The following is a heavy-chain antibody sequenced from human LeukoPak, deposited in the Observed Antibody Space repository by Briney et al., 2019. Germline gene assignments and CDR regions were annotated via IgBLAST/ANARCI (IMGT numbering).Heavy chain of an antibody. J-gene: IGHJ5*02. CDR1: GYAFTGYY. V-gene: IGHV1-2*02. CDR2: INPNSGGT. Sequence: GALVKVSCKASGYAFTGYYIHWVRQAPGQGLEWMGWINPNSGGTNYAQNFQGRVTMTRDTSISTAYMELSRLRSDDTAVYYCARASIVLMLYAWFDPWGQGTLVTVSS. CDR3: ARASIVLMLYAWFDP. D-gene: IGHD2-8*01.